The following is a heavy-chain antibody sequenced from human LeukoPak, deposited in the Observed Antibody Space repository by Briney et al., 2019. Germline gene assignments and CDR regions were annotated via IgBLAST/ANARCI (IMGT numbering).Heavy chain of an antibody. V-gene: IGHV1-8*02. CDR1: GGTFSSYA. CDR2: MNPNSGNT. CDR3: ARGPIVGATRNYYYYYMDV. D-gene: IGHD1-26*01. Sequence: ASVKVSCKASGGTFSSYAISWVRQATGQGLEWMGWMNPNSGNTGYAQKFQGRVTMTRNTSISTAYMELSSLRSEDTAVYYCARGPIVGATRNYYYYYMDVWGKGTTVTVSS. J-gene: IGHJ6*03.